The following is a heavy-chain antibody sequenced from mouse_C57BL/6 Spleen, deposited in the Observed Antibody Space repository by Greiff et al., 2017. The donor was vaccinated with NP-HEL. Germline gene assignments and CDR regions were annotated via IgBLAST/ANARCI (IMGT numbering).Heavy chain of an antibody. CDR3: ARSNALSY. CDR2: IDPSDSYT. J-gene: IGHJ4*01. Sequence: QVQLQQPGAELVMPGASVKLSCKASGYTFTSYWMHWVKQRPGQGLEWIGEIDPSDSYTNYNQKFKGKSTLTVDKSSSTAYMQLSSLTSEDSAVYYCARSNALSYWGQGTSVTVSS. CDR1: GYTFTSYW. V-gene: IGHV1-69*01.